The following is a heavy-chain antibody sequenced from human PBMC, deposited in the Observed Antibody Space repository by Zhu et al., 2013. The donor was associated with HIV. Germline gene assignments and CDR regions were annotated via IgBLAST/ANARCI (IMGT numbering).Heavy chain of an antibody. Sequence: SGAEVKKPGASVKVSCKASGYTFTNYGISWVRQAPGHGLEWMGWVDPSNGNAGYAQKFQGRVTITRNISTSTVYMELSSLRSDDTAVYYCARMDKGSCTETTCPDWFDPWGQGTLVTVSS. CDR2: VDPSNGNA. D-gene: IGHD2-8*02. V-gene: IGHV1-8*03. J-gene: IGHJ5*02. CDR3: ARMDKGSCTETTCPDWFDP. CDR1: GYTFTNYG.